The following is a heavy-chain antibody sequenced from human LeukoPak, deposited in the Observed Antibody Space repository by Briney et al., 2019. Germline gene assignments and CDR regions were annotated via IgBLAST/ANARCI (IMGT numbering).Heavy chain of an antibody. J-gene: IGHJ4*02. CDR1: GFTFSSYA. CDR3: ARGATGICFDY. D-gene: IGHD1-1*01. Sequence: GGSLRLSCAASGFTFSSYAMHWVRQAPGKGLEWVAVISYDGSNKYYADSVKGRFTISRDNSKSTLYLQMNSLRAEDTAVYYCARGATGICFDYWGQGTLVTVSS. CDR2: ISYDGSNK. V-gene: IGHV3-30-3*01.